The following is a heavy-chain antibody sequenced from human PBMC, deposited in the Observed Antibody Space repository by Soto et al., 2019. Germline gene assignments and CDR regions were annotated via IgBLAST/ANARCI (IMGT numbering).Heavy chain of an antibody. CDR1: GYTFTGYY. V-gene: IGHV1-2*04. CDR3: ARSAMIVVVPNYHYGMAV. J-gene: IGHJ6*02. D-gene: IGHD3-22*01. Sequence: GASVKVSCKASGYTFTGYYMHWVRQAPGQGLEWMGWINPNSGGTNYAQKFQGWVTMTRDTSISTAYMELSRLRSDDTAVYYCARSAMIVVVPNYHYGMAVWGQGTSVTVSS. CDR2: INPNSGGT.